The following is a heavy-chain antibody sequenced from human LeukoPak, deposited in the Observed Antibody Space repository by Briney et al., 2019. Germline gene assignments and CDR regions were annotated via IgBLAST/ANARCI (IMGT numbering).Heavy chain of an antibody. V-gene: IGHV3-53*01. D-gene: IGHD3-3*02. CDR3: ARVGDHFHWYLDL. CDR2: LYSGSST. Sequence: GGSLRLSCAASGFTVSTNYMNWVRQAPGKGLEWVSILYSGSSTYYADSVEGRFTISRDSSKNTLFLQMNDLRAEDTAAYYCARVGDHFHWYLDLWGRGTLVTVSS. CDR1: GFTVSTNY. J-gene: IGHJ2*01.